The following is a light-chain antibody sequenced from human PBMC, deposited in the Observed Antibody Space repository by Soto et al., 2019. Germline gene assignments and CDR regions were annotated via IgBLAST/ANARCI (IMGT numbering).Light chain of an antibody. CDR3: QQANSFPFT. V-gene: IGKV1-12*01. CDR1: QGISGY. CDR2: AAS. J-gene: IGKJ4*01. Sequence: DIQLTQSPSSVSASVGDRVTITCRASQGISGYLAWYQQKPGKVPKLLIYAASSLQSGVPLRFSGSGSGTDFTLTISSLQAEDSATYYCQQANSFPFTFGGGTKVDSK.